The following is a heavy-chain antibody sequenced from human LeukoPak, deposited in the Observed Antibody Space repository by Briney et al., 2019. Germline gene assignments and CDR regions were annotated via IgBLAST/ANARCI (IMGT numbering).Heavy chain of an antibody. Sequence: PGGSLRLSCAASGFTVSSNYMSWVRQAPGKGLEWVSVIHSGGSTYYADSVKGRFTISRHNSKNTLYLQMNSLRAEDTAVYYCAKTSGYSYGHWYFDLWGRGTLVTVSS. D-gene: IGHD5-18*01. CDR1: GFTVSSNY. J-gene: IGHJ2*01. V-gene: IGHV3-53*04. CDR2: IHSGGST. CDR3: AKTSGYSYGHWYFDL.